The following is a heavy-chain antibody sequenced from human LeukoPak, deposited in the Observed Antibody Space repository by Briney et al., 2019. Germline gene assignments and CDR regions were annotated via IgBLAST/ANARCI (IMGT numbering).Heavy chain of an antibody. D-gene: IGHD6-6*01. V-gene: IGHV4-59*01. CDR2: IYYSGST. Sequence: SETLSLTCTVSGGSISSYYWSWVRQPPGKGLEWIGYIYYSGSTNYNPSLKSRVTISVDTSKNQFSLKLSSVTAADTAVYYCARVDPDSSSTLEVFDYWGQGTLVTVPS. CDR3: ARVDPDSSSTLEVFDY. CDR1: GGSISSYY. J-gene: IGHJ4*02.